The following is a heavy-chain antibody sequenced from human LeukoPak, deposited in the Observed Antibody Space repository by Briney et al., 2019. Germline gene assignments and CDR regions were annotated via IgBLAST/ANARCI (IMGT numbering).Heavy chain of an antibody. J-gene: IGHJ4*02. CDR2: VYYVGST. CDR3: ARSGDSSAYYSF. D-gene: IGHD3-22*01. V-gene: IGHV4-59*11. CDR1: GASIRSHH. Sequence: SETLSLTCTVSGASIRSHHWTWIRQPPGKGLEWNGNVYYVGSTSYSPSLKSRVTISLDTSKNQFSLEMNSVTAADTAVYYCARSGDSSAYYSFWGQGILVTVSS.